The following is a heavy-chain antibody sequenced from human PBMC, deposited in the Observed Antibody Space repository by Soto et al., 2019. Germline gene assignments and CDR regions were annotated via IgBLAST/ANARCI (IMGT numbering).Heavy chain of an antibody. CDR1: GFTFSSYG. J-gene: IGHJ6*03. CDR3: AKDSEDIVVVPAAMSTYYYYYMDV. Sequence: GGSLRLSCAASGFTFSSYGMHWVRQAPGKGLEWVAVISYDGSNKYYADSVKGRFTISRDNSKNTLYLQMNSLRAEDTAVYYCAKDSEDIVVVPAAMSTYYYYYMDVWGKGTTVTVSS. CDR2: ISYDGSNK. D-gene: IGHD2-2*01. V-gene: IGHV3-30*18.